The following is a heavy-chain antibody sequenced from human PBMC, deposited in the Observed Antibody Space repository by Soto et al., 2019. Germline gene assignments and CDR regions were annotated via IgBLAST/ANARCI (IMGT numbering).Heavy chain of an antibody. J-gene: IGHJ4*02. CDR3: AAFWIGYSISTSCYAGRSFDY. D-gene: IGHD2-2*01. Sequence: GASVKVSCKASGFTFNSSAVQWVRQARGQRLEWIGWIVVGSGNTNYAQKFQERVTITRDMSTSTAYMELSSLRSEDTAVYYCAAFWIGYSISTSCYAGRSFDYWGQGTLDPVSS. CDR2: IVVGSGNT. V-gene: IGHV1-58*01. CDR1: GFTFNSSA.